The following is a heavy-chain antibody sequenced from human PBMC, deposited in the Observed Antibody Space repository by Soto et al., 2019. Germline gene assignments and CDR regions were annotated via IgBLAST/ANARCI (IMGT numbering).Heavy chain of an antibody. CDR1: SGSISSSNW. V-gene: IGHV4-4*02. CDR3: ARGYWAAPNDWYYFDY. J-gene: IGHJ4*02. Sequence: LSLTCAVSSGSISSSNWWSWVRQPPGKGLEWIGEIYHSGSTNYNPSLKSRVTISVDKSKNQFSLKLSSVTAADTAVYYCARGYWAAPNDWYYFDYWGQGTLVTVSS. D-gene: IGHD3-9*01. CDR2: IYHSGST.